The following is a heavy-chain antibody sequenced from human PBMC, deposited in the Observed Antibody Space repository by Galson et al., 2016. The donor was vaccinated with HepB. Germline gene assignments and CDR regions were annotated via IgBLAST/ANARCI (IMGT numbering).Heavy chain of an antibody. CDR2: IYYTGSA. CDR1: GGSISSYY. CDR3: ARFDRAYKYTQNGRAAFDV. Sequence: SETLSLTCSVSGGSISSYYWTWIRQPPGKGLEWIGYIYYTGSANYNPSLKSRVTVSVDTSKDQLSLKLASVTSADTAIYYCARFDRAYKYTQNGRAAFDVWGQGTMVTVSS. J-gene: IGHJ3*01. V-gene: IGHV4-59*01. D-gene: IGHD5-18*01.